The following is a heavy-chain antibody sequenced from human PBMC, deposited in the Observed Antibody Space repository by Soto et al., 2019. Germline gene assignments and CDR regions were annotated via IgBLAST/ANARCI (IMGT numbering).Heavy chain of an antibody. CDR1: GFTFSDYY. V-gene: IGHV3-11*01. J-gene: IGHJ4*02. D-gene: IGHD3-10*01. CDR2: ISGSGSTI. Sequence: QVQLVESGGNLVKPGGSLRLSCAASGFTFSDYYMTWIRQAPGKGLEWVSYISGSGSTIYYADSVKGRFTISRDNDRYSLSLPVNSLRAEDTAVYYCTRSPYYYGSGSYLDYWGQGTLVTVSS. CDR3: TRSPYYYGSGSYLDY.